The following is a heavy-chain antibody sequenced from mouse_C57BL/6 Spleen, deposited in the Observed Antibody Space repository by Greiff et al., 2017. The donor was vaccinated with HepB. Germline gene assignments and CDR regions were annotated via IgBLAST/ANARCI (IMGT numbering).Heavy chain of an antibody. CDR2: ISDGGSYT. D-gene: IGHD2-3*01. J-gene: IGHJ4*01. V-gene: IGHV5-4*03. CDR3: ARAYDGYYAMDY. CDR1: GFTFSSYA. Sequence: DVMLVESGGGLVKPGGSLKLSCAASGFTFSSYAMSWVRQTPEKRLEWVATISDGGSYTYYPDNVKGRFTISRDNAKNNLYLQMSHLKSEDTAMYYCARAYDGYYAMDYWGQGTSVTVSS.